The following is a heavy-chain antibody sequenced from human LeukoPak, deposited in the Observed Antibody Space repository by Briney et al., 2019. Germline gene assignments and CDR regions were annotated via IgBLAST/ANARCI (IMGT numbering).Heavy chain of an antibody. V-gene: IGHV4-39*01. CDR3: ASSYYGSGSYYGIY. D-gene: IGHD3-10*01. CDR1: GGSISSSSYY. J-gene: IGHJ4*02. CDR2: IYYSGGT. Sequence: SETLSLTCTVSGGSISSSSYYWGWIRQPPGKGLEWIGSIYYSGGTYYNPSLKSRVTISVDTPKNQFSLKLSSVTAADTAVYYCASSYYGSGSYYGIYWGQGTLVTVSS.